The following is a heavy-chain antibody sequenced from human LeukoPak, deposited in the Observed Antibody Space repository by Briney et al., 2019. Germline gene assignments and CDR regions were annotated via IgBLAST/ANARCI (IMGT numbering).Heavy chain of an antibody. CDR2: MNPNSGNT. CDR3: ARRTSGYDFWSGNYNNWFDP. J-gene: IGHJ5*02. V-gene: IGHV1-8*03. CDR1: GYTFTSYD. D-gene: IGHD3-3*01. Sequence: ASVKVSCKASGYTFTSYDINWVRQATGQGLEWMGWMNPNSGNTGYAQKFQGRVTITRNTSISTAYMELSSLRSEDTAVYYCARRTSGYDFWSGNYNNWFDPWGQGTLVTVSS.